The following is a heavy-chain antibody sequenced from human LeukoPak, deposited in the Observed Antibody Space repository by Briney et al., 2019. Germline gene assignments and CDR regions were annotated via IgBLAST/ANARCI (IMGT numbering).Heavy chain of an antibody. CDR1: GFTFSSYW. Sequence: GGSLRLSCAASGFTFSSYWMHWVRQAPGEGLVWVSRIYTDGSTTNYADSMKGRFTISRDNAENTLYLQLNSLRAEDTAVYYCAKAGSYRFDDWGQGTLVTVSS. D-gene: IGHD1-26*01. CDR2: IYTDGSTT. CDR3: AKAGSYRFDD. J-gene: IGHJ4*02. V-gene: IGHV3-74*01.